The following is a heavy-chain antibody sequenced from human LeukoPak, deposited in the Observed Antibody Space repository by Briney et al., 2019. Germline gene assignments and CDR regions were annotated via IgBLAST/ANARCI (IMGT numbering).Heavy chain of an antibody. CDR3: ARAGRIYIAAAQSVDY. D-gene: IGHD6-13*01. V-gene: IGHV1-46*01. Sequence: ASVKVSCKASGYTFTGYYMHWVRQAPGQGLEWMGIINPSGGSTSYAQKFQGRVTMTRDTSTSTVYMELSSLRSEDTAVYYCARAGRIYIAAAQSVDYWGQGTLVTVSS. CDR2: INPSGGST. CDR1: GYTFTGYY. J-gene: IGHJ4*02.